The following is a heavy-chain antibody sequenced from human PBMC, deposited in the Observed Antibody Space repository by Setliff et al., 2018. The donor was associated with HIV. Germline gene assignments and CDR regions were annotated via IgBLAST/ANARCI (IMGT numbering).Heavy chain of an antibody. CDR3: AKDPYSSSWYVTIYYYYGMDV. CDR2: ISYDGSNK. CDR1: GFTFSSYA. D-gene: IGHD6-13*01. Sequence: TGGSLRLSCAASGFTFSSYAMHWVRQAPGKGLEWVAVISYDGSNKYYADSVKGRFTISRDNSKNTLYLQMNSLRAEDTAVYYCAKDPYSSSWYVTIYYYYGMDVWGQGTTVTVSS. J-gene: IGHJ6*02. V-gene: IGHV3-30*01.